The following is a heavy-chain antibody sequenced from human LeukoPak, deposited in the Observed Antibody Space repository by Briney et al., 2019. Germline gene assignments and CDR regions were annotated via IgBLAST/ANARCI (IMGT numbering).Heavy chain of an antibody. CDR1: GFTFSSYS. CDR2: ISGSGGST. V-gene: IGHV3-23*01. CDR3: TTWVGAHFDF. Sequence: GGSLRLSCAASGFTFSSYSMNWVRQAPGKGLEWVSAISGSGGSTYYADSVKGRFTISRDNSKNTLYLQMNSLRAEDTAVYFCTTWVGAHFDFWGQGTLVTVSS. D-gene: IGHD1-26*01. J-gene: IGHJ4*02.